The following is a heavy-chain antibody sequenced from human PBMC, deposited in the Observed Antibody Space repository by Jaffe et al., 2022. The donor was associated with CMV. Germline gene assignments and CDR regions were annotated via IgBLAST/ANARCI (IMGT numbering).Heavy chain of an antibody. CDR3: AKDLPGEGVYYYYYGMDV. CDR2: ISYDGSNK. Sequence: QVQLVESGGGVVQPGRSLRLSCAASGFTFSSYGMHWVRQAPGKGLEWVAVISYDGSNKYYADSVKGRFTISRDNSKNTLYLQMNSLRAEDTAVYYCAKDLPGEGVYYYYYGMDVWGQGTTVTVSS. D-gene: IGHD3-10*01. V-gene: IGHV3-30*18. CDR1: GFTFSSYG. J-gene: IGHJ6*02.